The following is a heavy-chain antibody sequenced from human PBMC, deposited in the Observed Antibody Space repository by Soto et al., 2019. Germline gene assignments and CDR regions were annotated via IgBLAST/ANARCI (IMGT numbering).Heavy chain of an antibody. CDR3: ARGEVRGAFDI. Sequence: QVQLQESGPGLVRPSQTLSLTCTLSGGSISDNDYYWTWIRQSPGVGLEWLGYIYTSGGTSYNPSIKRRLSISADTSSYRFSLKLTSVTAADTAVYFCARGEVRGAFDIWGPGTKVHVSS. CDR1: GGSISDNDYY. CDR2: IYTSGGT. J-gene: IGHJ3*02. D-gene: IGHD3-10*01. V-gene: IGHV4-30-4*01.